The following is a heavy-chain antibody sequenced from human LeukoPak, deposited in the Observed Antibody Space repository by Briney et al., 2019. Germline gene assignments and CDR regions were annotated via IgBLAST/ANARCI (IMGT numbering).Heavy chain of an antibody. CDR1: GFTFSNAW. CDR2: IKSKTDGGTT. D-gene: IGHD4-17*01. Sequence: GGSLRLSCAASGFTFSNAWMSWVRQAPGKGLEWVGRIKSKTDGGTTDYAAPVKGRFTTSRDDSKTTLYLQMNSLKTEDTAVYYCTTDGDYEIKGDYWGQGTLVTVSS. CDR3: TTDGDYEIKGDY. J-gene: IGHJ4*02. V-gene: IGHV3-15*01.